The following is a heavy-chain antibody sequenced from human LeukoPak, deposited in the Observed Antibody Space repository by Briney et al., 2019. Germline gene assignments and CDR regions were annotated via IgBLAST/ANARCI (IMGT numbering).Heavy chain of an antibody. CDR3: ARDKPFLVVATRGVFDY. CDR2: IKQDGSEK. V-gene: IGHV3-7*01. CDR1: GFTFSSYW. Sequence: PGGSLRLSCAASGFTFSSYWMSWVRQAPGKGLEWVANIKQDGSEKYYVDSVKGRFTISRDNAKNSLNLQMNSLRAEDTAVYYCARDKPFLVVATRGVFDYWGQGTLVTVSS. J-gene: IGHJ4*02. D-gene: IGHD1-26*01.